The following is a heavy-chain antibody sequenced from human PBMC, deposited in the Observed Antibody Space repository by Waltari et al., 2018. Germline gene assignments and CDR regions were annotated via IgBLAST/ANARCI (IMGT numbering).Heavy chain of an antibody. CDR3: ASLWGPIDY. CDR1: GGSFSGYY. CDR2: INHSGST. Sequence: QVQLQQWGAGLLKPSETLSLTCAVYGGSFSGYYWSWIRQPPGKWLEWMGEINHSGSTNYNPSLKSRVTISGYTSKSQFSLKLSSVTAADTAVYYCASLWGPIDYWGQGTLVTVSS. V-gene: IGHV4-34*01. J-gene: IGHJ4*02. D-gene: IGHD7-27*01.